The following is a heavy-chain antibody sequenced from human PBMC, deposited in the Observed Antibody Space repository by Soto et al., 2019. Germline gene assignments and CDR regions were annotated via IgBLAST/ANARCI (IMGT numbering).Heavy chain of an antibody. CDR1: GGTFSSYT. CDR3: ARDILTGYPIDY. Sequence: QVQLVQSGAEVKKPGSSVKVSCKASGGTFSSYTISWVRQAPGQGLEWMGRIIPILGIANYAQKFQGRVTIPADKSTSTAYMELSSLRSEDTAVYYCARDILTGYPIDYWGQGTLVTVSS. J-gene: IGHJ4*02. D-gene: IGHD3-9*01. CDR2: IIPILGIA. V-gene: IGHV1-69*08.